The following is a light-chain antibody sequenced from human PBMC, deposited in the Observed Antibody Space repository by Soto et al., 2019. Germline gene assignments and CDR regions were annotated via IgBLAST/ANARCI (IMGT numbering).Light chain of an antibody. V-gene: IGLV1-40*01. J-gene: IGLJ2*01. CDR2: RNS. Sequence: QSVLTQPPSVSGAPGQRVTISCTGSSSNIGAGYDVHWYQQLPGTAPKLLIYRNSNRPSGVPDRFSGSKSGTSASLAITGLQAEDEADYYCQPYDSSLSGSVFGGGTKLTVL. CDR1: SSNIGAGYD. CDR3: QPYDSSLSGSV.